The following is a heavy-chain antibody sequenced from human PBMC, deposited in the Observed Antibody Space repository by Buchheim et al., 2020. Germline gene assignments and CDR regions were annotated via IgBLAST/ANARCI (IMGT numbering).Heavy chain of an antibody. J-gene: IGHJ2*01. CDR3: ARDPGLPSYGFWYFDL. V-gene: IGHV3-30-3*01. Sequence: QVQLVESGGGVVQPGRSLRLSCAASGFTFSSYAMHWVRQAPGKGLEWVAVISYDGSNKYYADSVKGRFTISRDNSKNTLYLQMNSLRAEDTAVYYCARDPGLPSYGFWYFDLWGRGTL. D-gene: IGHD2-15*01. CDR2: ISYDGSNK. CDR1: GFTFSSYA.